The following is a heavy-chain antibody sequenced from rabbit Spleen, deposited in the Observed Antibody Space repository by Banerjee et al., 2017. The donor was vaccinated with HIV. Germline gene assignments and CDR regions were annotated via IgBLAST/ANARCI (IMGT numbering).Heavy chain of an antibody. CDR3: ARDAGSYAYIDGYFNL. CDR2: IYTGGSGRT. CDR1: GFSFSNKAV. V-gene: IGHV1S45*01. D-gene: IGHD6-1*01. J-gene: IGHJ4*01. Sequence: QQQLVESGGGLVQPEGSLTLTCKASGFSFSNKAVMCWVRQAPGKGLEWISCIYTGGSGRTGYASWAKGRFSISRENNQNTVTLQLNSLTAADTATYFCARDAGSYAYIDGYFNLWGPGTLVTVS.